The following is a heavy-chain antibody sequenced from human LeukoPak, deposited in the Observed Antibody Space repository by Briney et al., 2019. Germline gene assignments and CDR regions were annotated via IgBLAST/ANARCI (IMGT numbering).Heavy chain of an antibody. CDR1: GFTFSSYG. Sequence: GGSLRLSCAASGFTFSSYGMHWVRQAPGKGLEWVAFIRYDGSNKYYADSVKGRFTISRDNSKNTLYLQMNSLRAEDTAVYYCAKVSGVCTNGVCYTHWFDPWGQGTLVTVSS. V-gene: IGHV3-30*02. CDR2: IRYDGSNK. J-gene: IGHJ5*02. CDR3: AKVSGVCTNGVCYTHWFDP. D-gene: IGHD2-8*01.